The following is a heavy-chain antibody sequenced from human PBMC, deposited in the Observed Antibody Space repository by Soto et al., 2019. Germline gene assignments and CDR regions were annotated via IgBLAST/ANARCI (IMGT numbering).Heavy chain of an antibody. D-gene: IGHD5-12*01. J-gene: IGHJ4*02. CDR3: ARYDGYTFNFDY. V-gene: IGHV2-26*01. CDR2: IFSNDEK. Sequence: QVTLKESGPVLVKPTETLTLTCTVSGFPLSNARMGVSWIRQPPGKALEWLAHIFSNDEKSYRRSLKNRLTISKDTSKSQVVLTMTNMDPVYTATYYCARYDGYTFNFDYWGQGALVTVSS. CDR1: GFPLSNARMG.